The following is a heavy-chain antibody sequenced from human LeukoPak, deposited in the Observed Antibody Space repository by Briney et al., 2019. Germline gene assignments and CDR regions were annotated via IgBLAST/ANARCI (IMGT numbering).Heavy chain of an antibody. CDR1: GGTFSSYA. V-gene: IGHV1-69*01. CDR3: ARRPTAITMVRGVIITGYYYMDV. CDR2: INPIFGTA. Sequence: GSSVKVSCKASGGTFSSYAISWVRQAPGQGLEWVGGINPIFGTANYAQKFQGRVTITADESTSTAYMELSSLRSEDTAVYYCARRPTAITMVRGVIITGYYYMDVWGKGTTVTVSS. D-gene: IGHD3-10*01. J-gene: IGHJ6*03.